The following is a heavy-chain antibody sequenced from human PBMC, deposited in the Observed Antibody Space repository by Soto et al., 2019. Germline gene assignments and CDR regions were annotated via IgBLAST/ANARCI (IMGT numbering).Heavy chain of an antibody. CDR3: ARDRSTGDY. J-gene: IGHJ4*02. Sequence: QVQLVQSGTEGRKPGASVRVSCKASGYTFSSVGISWVRQAPGQGLEWMGWIRPDSGNTDYAQKFEGRVTMTADTSTSTVYMELRSLGSDDTAVYYCARDRSTGDYWGQGTLVTVSS. CDR1: GYTFSSVG. CDR2: IRPDSGNT. V-gene: IGHV1-18*01.